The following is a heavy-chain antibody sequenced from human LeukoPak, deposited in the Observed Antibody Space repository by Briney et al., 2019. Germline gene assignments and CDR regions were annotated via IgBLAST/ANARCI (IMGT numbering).Heavy chain of an antibody. V-gene: IGHV4-34*01. Sequence: ASETLSLTCAVYGGSFSGYYWSWIRQPPGKGLEWIGEINHSGSTNYNPSLKSRVTISVDTSKNQFSLKLSSVTAADTAVYYCARRRITMIVMFDPWGQGTLVTVSS. D-gene: IGHD3-22*01. CDR3: ARRRITMIVMFDP. CDR2: INHSGST. J-gene: IGHJ5*02. CDR1: GGSFSGYY.